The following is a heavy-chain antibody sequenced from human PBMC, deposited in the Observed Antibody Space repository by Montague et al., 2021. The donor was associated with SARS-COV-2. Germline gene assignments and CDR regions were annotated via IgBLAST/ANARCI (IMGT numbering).Heavy chain of an antibody. CDR2: ITSNGSTI. J-gene: IGHJ4*02. CDR3: ARDLRDYDILTGYL. Sequence: SLRLSCAASGFTFSSYEMNWVRQAPGKGLEWVSYITSNGSTIYYADSVKGRFTISRDNAKNSLFLQMNSLRAEDTAVYYCARDLRDYDILTGYLWGQGTLVTVSS. V-gene: IGHV3-48*03. CDR1: GFTFSSYE. D-gene: IGHD3-9*01.